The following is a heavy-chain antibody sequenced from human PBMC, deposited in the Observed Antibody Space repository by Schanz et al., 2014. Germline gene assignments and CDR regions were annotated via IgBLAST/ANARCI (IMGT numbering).Heavy chain of an antibody. D-gene: IGHD3-10*01. CDR3: ARANYRRKINFDY. CDR2: ISYDGSNK. J-gene: IGHJ4*02. Sequence: QVQLLQFGGGVVQPGRSLRLSCAASGFTFSVYGMHWVRQAPGKGPEWVAVISYDGSNKYYADSVKGRFTISRDNSKNTLYLQMNTLRAEDTAVYYCARANYRRKINFDYWGRGTLXTVSS. CDR1: GFTFSVYG. V-gene: IGHV3-30*03.